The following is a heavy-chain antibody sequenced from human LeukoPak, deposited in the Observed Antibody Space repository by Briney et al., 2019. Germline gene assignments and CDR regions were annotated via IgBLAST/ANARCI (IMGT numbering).Heavy chain of an antibody. CDR3: ARLSPIVVVAAGAFDI. Sequence: GESLKISCKGSGYSFISNWIGWVRQMPGKGLEWMGIIYPGDSDTRYSPSFQGQVTISADKSISTAYLQWSSLKASDTAIYYCARLSPIVVVAAGAFDIWGQGTTVTDSS. CDR2: IYPGDSDT. D-gene: IGHD2-21*02. CDR1: GYSFISNW. J-gene: IGHJ3*02. V-gene: IGHV5-51*01.